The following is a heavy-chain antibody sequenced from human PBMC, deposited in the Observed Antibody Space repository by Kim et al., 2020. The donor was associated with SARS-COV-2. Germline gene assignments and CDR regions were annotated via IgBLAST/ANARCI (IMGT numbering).Heavy chain of an antibody. CDR1: GGSFSGYY. CDR3: ARGEVYDFWSGYYKRWFDP. CDR2: INHSGST. V-gene: IGHV4-34*01. D-gene: IGHD3-3*01. Sequence: SETLSLTCAVYGGSFSGYYWSWIRQPPGKGLEWIGEINHSGSTNYNPSLKSRVTISVDTSKNQFSLKLSSVTAADTAVYYCARGEVYDFWSGYYKRWFDPWGQGTLVTVSS. J-gene: IGHJ5*02.